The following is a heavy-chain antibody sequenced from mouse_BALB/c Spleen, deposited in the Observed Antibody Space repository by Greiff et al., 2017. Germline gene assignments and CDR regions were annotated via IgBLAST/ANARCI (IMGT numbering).Heavy chain of an antibody. V-gene: IGHV1-69*02. D-gene: IGHD2-3*01. CDR3: TREGGWLLY. J-gene: IGHJ2*01. Sequence: VQLQQPGAELVRPGASVKLSCKASGYTFTSYWINWVKQRPGQGLEWIGNIYPSDSYTNYNQKFKDKATLTVDKSSSTAYMQLSSPTSEDSAVYYCTREGGWLLYWGQGTTLTVAS. CDR2: IYPSDSYT. CDR1: GYTFTSYW.